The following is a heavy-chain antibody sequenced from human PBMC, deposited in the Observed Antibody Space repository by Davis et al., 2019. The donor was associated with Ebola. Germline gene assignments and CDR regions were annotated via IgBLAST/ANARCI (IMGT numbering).Heavy chain of an antibody. CDR3: ARLETSNYCSSTTCFRYGMDV. J-gene: IGHJ6*02. V-gene: IGHV4-59*08. D-gene: IGHD2-2*01. CDR2: IYHTGTT. CDR1: GGSITSYF. Sequence: SETLSLTCTVSGGSITSYFWSWIRQTPGKGLEWIAYIYHTGTTRYNPSLKSRVTISADTSKNQLSLNLRSATAADTAVYYCARLETSNYCSSTTCFRYGMDVWGQGTTVTVSS.